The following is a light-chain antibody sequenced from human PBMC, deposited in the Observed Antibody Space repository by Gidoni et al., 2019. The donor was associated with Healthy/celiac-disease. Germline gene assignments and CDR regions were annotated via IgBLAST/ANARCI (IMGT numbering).Light chain of an antibody. Sequence: IVLTQSPGTLSLSPGERATLSCRASQSVSSSYLAWYQQKPGQAPRLLTYGASSRATGIPDRFSGSGSGTDFTLTISRLEPEDFAVYYCQQYGSSPLFTFGPGTKVDIK. J-gene: IGKJ3*01. CDR3: QQYGSSPLFT. CDR1: QSVSSSY. V-gene: IGKV3-20*01. CDR2: GAS.